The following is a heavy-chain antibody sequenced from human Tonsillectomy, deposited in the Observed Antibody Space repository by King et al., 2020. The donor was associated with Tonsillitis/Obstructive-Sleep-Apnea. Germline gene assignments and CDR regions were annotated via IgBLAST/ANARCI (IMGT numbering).Heavy chain of an antibody. D-gene: IGHD3-3*01. V-gene: IGHV4-34*01. CDR3: ARGRCWSGSDYMDV. CDR2: INHSGST. CDR1: GGSFSGYY. J-gene: IGHJ6*03. Sequence: QVQLQQWGAGLLKPSETLSLTCAVYGGSFSGYYWSWIRQPPGKGLEWIGEINHSGSTNYNPSLKSRVTISVDTSKNQFSLKLSSVTAADTAVYYCARGRCWSGSDYMDVWGKGTTVTVSS.